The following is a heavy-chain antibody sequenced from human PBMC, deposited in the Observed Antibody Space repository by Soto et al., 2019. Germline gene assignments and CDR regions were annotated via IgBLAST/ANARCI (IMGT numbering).Heavy chain of an antibody. Sequence: QVHLVQSGAEVKKPGASVKVSCKASGYTLTRYGITWVRQAPGQGLEWMGSISAYNASTNYAQKLQGRLTMTTDTSTSTAYIELRSLTSDDTAVYYCAREVFRYFDLWGRGTLVSVSS. CDR3: AREVFRYFDL. J-gene: IGHJ2*01. V-gene: IGHV1-18*01. D-gene: IGHD1-20*01. CDR1: GYTLTRYG. CDR2: ISAYNAST.